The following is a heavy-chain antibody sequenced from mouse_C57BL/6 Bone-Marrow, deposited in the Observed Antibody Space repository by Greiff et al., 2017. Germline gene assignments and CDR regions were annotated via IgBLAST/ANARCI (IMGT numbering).Heavy chain of an antibody. CDR3: AGPYGSSEAWFAY. D-gene: IGHD1-1*01. Sequence: QVQLQQPGAELVRPGSSVKLSCKASGYTFTSYWMHWVKQRPIQGLEWIGNIDPSDSETHYNQKFKDKATLTVDKSSSTAYMQLSSLTSEDSAVYYCAGPYGSSEAWFAYWGQGTLVTVSA. CDR1: GYTFTSYW. CDR2: IDPSDSET. J-gene: IGHJ3*01. V-gene: IGHV1-52*01.